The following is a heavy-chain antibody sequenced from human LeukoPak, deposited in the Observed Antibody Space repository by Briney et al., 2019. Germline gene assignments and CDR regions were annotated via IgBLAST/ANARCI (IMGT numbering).Heavy chain of an antibody. CDR3: ARGVVGIIPIDH. CDR1: GFTVSSSY. V-gene: IGHV3-53*01. Sequence: PGGSLRLSCAVSGFTVSSSYTSWVRQAPGKGLEWVAFVYGDDNTYYADSVKGRFTISRDNSKNAFYLQMINLRADDTAVYYCARGVVGIIPIDHWGQGTLVTVSS. J-gene: IGHJ4*02. D-gene: IGHD1-26*01. CDR2: VYGDDNT.